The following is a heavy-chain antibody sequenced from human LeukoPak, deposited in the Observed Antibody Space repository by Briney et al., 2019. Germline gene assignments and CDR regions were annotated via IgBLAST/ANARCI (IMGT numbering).Heavy chain of an antibody. CDR2: IYYSGTT. V-gene: IGHV4-30-4*01. CDR3: TRAYWIGFHFDS. J-gene: IGHJ4*02. Sequence: SETLSLTCSVSGVSISSGDYFWTWIRQPPGKGLEYIGYIYYSGTTYYNPSLKSRITMSVDMSANQFSLRLTSVSAADTAVYYCTRAYWIGFHFDSWGQGILVSVSS. D-gene: IGHD3-3*01. CDR1: GVSISSGDYF.